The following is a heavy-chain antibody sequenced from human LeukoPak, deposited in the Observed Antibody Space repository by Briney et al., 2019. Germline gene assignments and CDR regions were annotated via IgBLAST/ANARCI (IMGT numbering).Heavy chain of an antibody. D-gene: IGHD6-13*01. V-gene: IGHV3-11*06. CDR2: ISRSSSHT. CDR3: ARVGSRIAAAGKGIFEY. Sequence: GGPLRLSCAASGLTFSDYYMSWIRQAPGKGLEWVSYISRSSSHTNYADSVKGRFTIPRDNAKNSLYLQMNSLRAEGTAVYYCARVGSRIAAAGKGIFEYWGQGTLVTVPS. J-gene: IGHJ4*02. CDR1: GLTFSDYY.